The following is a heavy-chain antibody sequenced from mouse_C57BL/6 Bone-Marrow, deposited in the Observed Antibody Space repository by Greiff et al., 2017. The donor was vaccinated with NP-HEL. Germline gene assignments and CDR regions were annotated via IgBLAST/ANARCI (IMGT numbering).Heavy chain of an antibody. J-gene: IGHJ1*03. D-gene: IGHD2-4*01. CDR2: ISSGGDYI. CDR3: TRDRPICYDYHWYFDV. V-gene: IGHV5-9-1*02. CDR1: GFTFSSYA. Sequence: EVQRVESGEGLVKPGGSLKLSCAASGFTFSSYAMSWVRQTPEKRLEWVAYISSGGDYIYYTDTVKGRFTISRDNARNTLYLQMSSLKSEDTAMYYCTRDRPICYDYHWYFDVWGTGTTVTVSS.